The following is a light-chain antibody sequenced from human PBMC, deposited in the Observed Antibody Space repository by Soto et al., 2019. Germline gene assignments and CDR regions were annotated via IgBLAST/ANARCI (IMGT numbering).Light chain of an antibody. CDR3: QQTDSTPIT. V-gene: IGKV1-39*01. J-gene: IGKJ5*01. CDR1: QPISKN. CDR2: ASS. Sequence: DIQMTQSPSSLSASVGDRVTITCRASQPISKNLNWYQQRPRKPPNLLIYASSSLQRGVPPRSSGGVSGTEFTLTITILQPEDFATYYCQQTDSTPITFGQGTRLEIK.